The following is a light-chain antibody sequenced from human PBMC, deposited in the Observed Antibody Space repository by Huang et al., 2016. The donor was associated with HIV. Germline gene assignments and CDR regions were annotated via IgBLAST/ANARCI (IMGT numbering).Light chain of an antibody. J-gene: IGKJ5*01. CDR1: QSVSNY. Sequence: EILLTQSPATLSLSPGERVTLSCRANQSVSNYLAWYQQKPGQAPRLLIYDASHRATDIPARFSGTGSGTDFTLTISSLEPEDCALYFCQSRSTWPPITFGQGTRLEIK. V-gene: IGKV3-11*01. CDR2: DAS. CDR3: QSRSTWPPIT.